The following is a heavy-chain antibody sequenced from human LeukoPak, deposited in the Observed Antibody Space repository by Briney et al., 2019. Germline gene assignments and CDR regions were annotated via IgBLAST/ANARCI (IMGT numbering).Heavy chain of an antibody. D-gene: IGHD3-22*01. CDR1: GGSISSSNYY. Sequence: SETLSLTCIVSGGSISSSNYYWSWIRQPPGKGLEWIGYVYYSGSTNYNPSLKSRVTISVDTSENQFSLKLNSVTAADTAVYYCARGLSGYYSFDYWGQGTLVTVSS. CDR2: VYYSGST. J-gene: IGHJ4*02. V-gene: IGHV4-61*01. CDR3: ARGLSGYYSFDY.